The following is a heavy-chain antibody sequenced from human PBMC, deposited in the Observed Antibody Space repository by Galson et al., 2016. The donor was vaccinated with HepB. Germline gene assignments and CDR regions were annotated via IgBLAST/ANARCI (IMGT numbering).Heavy chain of an antibody. V-gene: IGHV3-21*01. J-gene: IGHJ5*02. CDR2: ISSSSSYI. CDR1: GFTFSTNS. Sequence: SLRLSCAASGFTFSTNSMNWVRQAPGKGLEWVSSISSSSSYIYYADSVKGRFTISRDNSKNMMSLQMNSLRVDDSALYFCASERDGCIGGSCYSDLDTWGQGTLVTVSS. D-gene: IGHD2-15*01. CDR3: ASERDGCIGGSCYSDLDT.